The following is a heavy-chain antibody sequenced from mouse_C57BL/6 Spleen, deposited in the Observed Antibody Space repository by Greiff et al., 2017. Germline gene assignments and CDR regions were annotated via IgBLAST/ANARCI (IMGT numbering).Heavy chain of an antibody. CDR2: ISGGGGNT. Sequence: EVQLVESGGGLVKPGGSLKLSCAASGFTFSSYTMSWVRQTPEKRLEWVATISGGGGNTYSPDGVKGRFTISRANAKNTLYLQTSSLRSEDTALYDCARDWEAWFAYWGQGTLVTVSA. D-gene: IGHD4-1*01. CDR1: GFTFSSYT. J-gene: IGHJ3*01. CDR3: ARDWEAWFAY. V-gene: IGHV5-9*01.